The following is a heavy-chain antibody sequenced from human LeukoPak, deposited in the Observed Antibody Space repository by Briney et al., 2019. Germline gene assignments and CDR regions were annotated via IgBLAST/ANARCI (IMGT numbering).Heavy chain of an antibody. CDR3: ARKAITVTTFDY. V-gene: IGHV3-48*04. Sequence: GGSLRLSCAASRFTYSTYSMNWVRQAPGKGLEWVSFISRDGGTIDYADSVKGRFTISRDNAKNSLYLQMNSLRGEDTAVYYCARKAITVTTFDYWGQGTLVTVSS. J-gene: IGHJ4*02. D-gene: IGHD4-17*01. CDR2: ISRDGGTI. CDR1: RFTYSTYS.